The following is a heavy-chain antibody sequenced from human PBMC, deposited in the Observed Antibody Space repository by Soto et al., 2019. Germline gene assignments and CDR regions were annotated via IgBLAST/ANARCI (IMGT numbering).Heavy chain of an antibody. CDR1: GATFGNTA. V-gene: IGHV1-69*12. Sequence: QVQLVQSGAEVKKPGSSVNVSCKTSGATFGNTAVTWVRQAPGQGLEWMGGIVPMFGTANYAQKFQGRVTVTADESTNTAYMGRRSLSSDDTAVYYCARDGDPGYAFWSGPLGGGRFAPGGQGTLVTVSS. J-gene: IGHJ5*02. CDR3: ARDGDPGYAFWSGPLGGGRFAP. CDR2: IVPMFGTA. D-gene: IGHD3-3*01.